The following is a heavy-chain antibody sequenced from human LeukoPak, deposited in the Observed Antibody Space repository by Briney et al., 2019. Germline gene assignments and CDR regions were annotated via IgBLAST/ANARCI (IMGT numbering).Heavy chain of an antibody. J-gene: IGHJ4*02. D-gene: IGHD1-26*01. V-gene: IGHV4-30-2*01. CDR2: IYHSGST. Sequence: SETLSLTCAVSGGSISSGGYSWSWLRQPPGKGLEWIGYIYHSGSTYYNPSLKSRVTISVDRSKNQFSLKLSSVTAADTAVYYCARMSTVGATGFDYWGQGTLVTVSS. CDR1: GGSISSGGYS. CDR3: ARMSTVGATGFDY.